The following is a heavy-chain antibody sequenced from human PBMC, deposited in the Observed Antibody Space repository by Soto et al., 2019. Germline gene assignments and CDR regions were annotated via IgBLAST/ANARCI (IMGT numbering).Heavy chain of an antibody. CDR1: GFPFSNHA. CDR3: EKRQGTGLAAKNFDF. D-gene: IGHD2-15*01. Sequence: GGPLRLSCAASGFPFSNHAMSWVRQAPGKGLEWVSGISDGGDLIYYADSVKGRFSMSRDNSENMLYLQMTNLRAEDTAIYFCEKRQGTGLAAKNFDFWGQGTLVTVSS. CDR2: ISDGGDLI. J-gene: IGHJ4*02. V-gene: IGHV3-23*01.